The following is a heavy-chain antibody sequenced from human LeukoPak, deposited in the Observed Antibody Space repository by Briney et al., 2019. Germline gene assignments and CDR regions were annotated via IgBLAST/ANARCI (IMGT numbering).Heavy chain of an antibody. CDR3: AKELGSTNYYDSSGYFWFDP. V-gene: IGHV6-1*01. CDR1: GDSVSRNSAT. Sequence: KPSQTLSLTCAISGDSVSRNSATWNWIRQSPARGLEWLGRTYYRSKWYNDYAVSVKSRITINPDTSKNQFSLQLNSVTPEDTAVYYCAKELGSTNYYDSSGYFWFDPWGQGTLVTVSS. CDR2: TYYRSKWYN. J-gene: IGHJ5*02. D-gene: IGHD3-22*01.